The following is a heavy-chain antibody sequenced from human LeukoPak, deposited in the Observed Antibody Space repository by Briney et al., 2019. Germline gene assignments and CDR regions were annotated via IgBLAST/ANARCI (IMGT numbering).Heavy chain of an antibody. Sequence: SETLSLTCTVSGGSISSYYWSWIRQPPGKGLEWIGYIYCSGSTNYNPSLKSRVTISVDTSKNQFSLKLSSVTAADTAVYYCAGVYYYMDVWGKGTTVTVSS. CDR3: AGVYYYMDV. J-gene: IGHJ6*03. V-gene: IGHV4-59*01. CDR1: GGSISSYY. CDR2: IYCSGST.